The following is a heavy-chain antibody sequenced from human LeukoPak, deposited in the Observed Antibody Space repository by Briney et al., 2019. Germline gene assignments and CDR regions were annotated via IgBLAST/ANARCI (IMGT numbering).Heavy chain of an antibody. J-gene: IGHJ4*02. CDR1: GFTFSRYA. CDR2: ISASGVST. V-gene: IGHV3-23*01. Sequence: GEPLRLSCETSGFTFSRYAMTWVRQAPGKGLEWVSVISASGVSTYYGDSVKGRFTTSRDNSKNTLHLQMNSLRAEDTAVYYCARDHLGDSYSDFWGQGTLVTVSS. D-gene: IGHD3-10*01. CDR3: ARDHLGDSYSDF.